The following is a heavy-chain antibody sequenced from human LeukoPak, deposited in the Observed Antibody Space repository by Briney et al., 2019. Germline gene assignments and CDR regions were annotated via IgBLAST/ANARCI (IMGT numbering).Heavy chain of an antibody. J-gene: IGHJ4*02. CDR2: IVGSGYTT. CDR1: GFIFSSYS. CDR3: ARDRNYYDSSPSDY. Sequence: PGGSLRLSCAASGFIFSSYSMNWVRQAPGKGLEWVSAIVGSGYTTYYADSVKGRFTISRDNSKNTLYLQMNSLRAEDTAVYYCARDRNYYDSSPSDYWGQGTLVTVSS. V-gene: IGHV3-23*01. D-gene: IGHD3-22*01.